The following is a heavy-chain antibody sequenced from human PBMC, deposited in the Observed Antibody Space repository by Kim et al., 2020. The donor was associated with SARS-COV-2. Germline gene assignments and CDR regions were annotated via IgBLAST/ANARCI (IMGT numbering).Heavy chain of an antibody. J-gene: IGHJ1*01. CDR3: ARHDPTTVTTRMIKSNSQNGYFQH. CDR1: GGSISSSSYY. D-gene: IGHD4-17*01. CDR2: IYYSGST. Sequence: SETLSLTCTVSGGSISSSSYYWGWIRQPPGKGLEWIGSIYYSGSTYYNPSLKSRVTISVDTSKNQFSLKLSSVTAADTAVYYCARHDPTTVTTRMIKSNSQNGYFQHWGQGTLVTVSS. V-gene: IGHV4-39*01.